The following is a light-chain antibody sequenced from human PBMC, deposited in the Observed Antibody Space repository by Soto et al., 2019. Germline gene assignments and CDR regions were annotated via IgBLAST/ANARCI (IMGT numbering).Light chain of an antibody. V-gene: IGKV1-5*03. J-gene: IGKJ2*01. CDR1: QSITNW. CDR3: QHYNSYPYT. CDR2: KAS. Sequence: DIQMTQSPSTLSASVEDRVTITGRASQSITNWLAWYQQKPGKAPNLLIYKASLFEMGVPSRFSGSGSGTEFTLTISSLQPDDFATYYCQHYNSYPYTFGQGTKVESK.